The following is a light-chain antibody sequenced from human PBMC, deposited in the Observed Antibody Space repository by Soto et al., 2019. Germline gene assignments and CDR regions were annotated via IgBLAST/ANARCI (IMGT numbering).Light chain of an antibody. J-gene: IGLJ1*01. V-gene: IGLV1-44*01. Sequence: QPVLTQPLSASGTPGQRVTISCSGSSSNIGRNSVNWYHQFPGTAPKLLVYSNNQRPSGVPDRFSGSKSGTSASLAISGLQSEDEADYYCAAWDDSLIGYVFGTGTKLTVL. CDR2: SNN. CDR3: AAWDDSLIGYV. CDR1: SSNIGRNS.